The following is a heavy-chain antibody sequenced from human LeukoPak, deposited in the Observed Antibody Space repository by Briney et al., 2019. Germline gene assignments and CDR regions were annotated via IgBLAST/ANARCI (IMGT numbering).Heavy chain of an antibody. CDR3: ARTSPEGFGELLNSDY. J-gene: IGHJ4*02. CDR1: GGSISSYY. V-gene: IGHV4-59*08. CDR2: IYYSGST. Sequence: PSETLSLTCTVSGGSISSYYWSWIRHPPGKGLEWIGYIYYSGSTNYNPSLKSRVTISVDTSKNQFSLKLSSVTAADTAVYYCARTSPEGFGELLNSDYWGQGTLVTVSS. D-gene: IGHD3-10*01.